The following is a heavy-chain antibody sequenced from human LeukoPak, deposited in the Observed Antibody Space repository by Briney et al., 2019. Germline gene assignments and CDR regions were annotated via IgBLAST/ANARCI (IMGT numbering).Heavy chain of an antibody. CDR1: GFTFSSYA. J-gene: IGHJ4*02. Sequence: GRSLRLSCAASGFTFSSYAMHWVRQAPGKGLEWVAVISYDGSNKYYADSVKGRFTISRDNSKNTLYLQMNSLRAEDTAVYYCARDLRMVRGVIDYWGQGTLVTVSS. D-gene: IGHD3-10*01. CDR2: ISYDGSNK. V-gene: IGHV3-30-3*01. CDR3: ARDLRMVRGVIDY.